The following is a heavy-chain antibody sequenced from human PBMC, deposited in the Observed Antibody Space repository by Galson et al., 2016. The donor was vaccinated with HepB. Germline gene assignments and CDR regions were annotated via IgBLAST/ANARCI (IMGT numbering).Heavy chain of an antibody. CDR3: ASHPGVATEV. D-gene: IGHD5-12*01. J-gene: IGHJ4*02. Sequence: ETLSLTCAVYGESSSGYFWSWIRQTPGKGLEWIGEIYHSGSTNYNPSLKSRVTISVDKSKNQFSLKLSSVTAADTAVYYCASHPGVATEVWGQGTLVTVSS. V-gene: IGHV4-34*01. CDR2: IYHSGST. CDR1: GESSSGYF.